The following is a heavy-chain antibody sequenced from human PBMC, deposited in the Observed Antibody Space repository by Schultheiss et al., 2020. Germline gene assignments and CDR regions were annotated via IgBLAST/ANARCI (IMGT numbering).Heavy chain of an antibody. D-gene: IGHD1-26*01. CDR3: ARGLRGHLTRGVFDY. CDR2: ISGSGGST. V-gene: IGHV3-23*01. Sequence: GGSLRLSCAASGFTVSSNYMSWVRQAPGKGLEWVSAISGSGGSTYYADSVKGRFTISRDNSKNSLYLQMNSLRAEDTAVYYCARGLRGHLTRGVFDYWGQGTLVTVSS. J-gene: IGHJ4*02. CDR1: GFTVSSNY.